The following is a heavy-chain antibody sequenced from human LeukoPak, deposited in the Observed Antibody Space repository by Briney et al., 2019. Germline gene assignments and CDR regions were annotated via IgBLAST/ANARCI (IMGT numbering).Heavy chain of an antibody. CDR1: GFTVSSNY. Sequence: PGGSLRLSCAASGFTVSSNYMSWVRQAPGKGLEWVSVIYSGGSTYDADSVKGRFTISRDNSKNTLYLQMNSLRAEDTAVYYCARAGWIQLWSYFDYWGQGTLVTVSS. CDR2: IYSGGST. J-gene: IGHJ4*02. CDR3: ARAGWIQLWSYFDY. D-gene: IGHD5-18*01. V-gene: IGHV3-53*01.